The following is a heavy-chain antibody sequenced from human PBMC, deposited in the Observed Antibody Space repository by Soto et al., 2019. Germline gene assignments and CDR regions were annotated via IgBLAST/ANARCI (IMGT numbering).Heavy chain of an antibody. CDR2: MNPNSGNT. J-gene: IGHJ5*02. CDR3: ARRRTRYCSSTSCYTNWFDP. CDR1: GYTFTSYE. D-gene: IGHD2-2*02. V-gene: IGHV1-8*01. Sequence: ASVKVSCKASGYTFTSYEINWVRQATGQGLEWMGWMNPNSGNTGYAQKFQGRVTMTRNTSISTAYMELSSLRSEDTAVYYYARRRTRYCSSTSCYTNWFDPWGQGTLVTVSS.